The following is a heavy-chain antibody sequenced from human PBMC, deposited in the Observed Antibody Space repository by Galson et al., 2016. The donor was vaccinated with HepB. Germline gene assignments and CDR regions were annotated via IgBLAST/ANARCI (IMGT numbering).Heavy chain of an antibody. CDR2: IKQDGSEK. CDR1: GFTFSSYW. D-gene: IGHD1-26*01. Sequence: SLRLSCATSGFTFSSYWMSWVRQAPGQGLEWVAKIKQDGSEKYYADSVKGRFTTSRDNAHNSLYLQMDSLRAEDSAIYFCTRDIERVGATLYFDYWGRGTLVTVPS. CDR3: TRDIERVGATLYFDY. V-gene: IGHV3-7*01. J-gene: IGHJ4*02.